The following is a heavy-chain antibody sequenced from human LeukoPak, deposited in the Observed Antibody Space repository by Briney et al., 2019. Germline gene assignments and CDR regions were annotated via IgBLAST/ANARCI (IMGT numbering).Heavy chain of an antibody. CDR1: GFTFSSYA. Sequence: GGSLRLSCAASGFTFSSYAMSWVHQAPGKGLEWVSAISGSGGSTYYADSVKGRFTISRDNSKNTLYLQMSSLRAEDTAVYYCARAYYYDSSGPYSYYYYYYMDVWGKGTTVTVSS. CDR3: ARAYYYDSSGPYSYYYYYYMDV. V-gene: IGHV3-23*01. D-gene: IGHD3-22*01. CDR2: ISGSGGST. J-gene: IGHJ6*03.